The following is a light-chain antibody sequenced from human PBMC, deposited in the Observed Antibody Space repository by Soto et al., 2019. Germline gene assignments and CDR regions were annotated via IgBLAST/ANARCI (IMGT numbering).Light chain of an antibody. Sequence: IQMTQSPSSLSASVGDRVTITCRASQSITSHLHWYQQKLGKAPKLLIYDDSSLESGVPSRFSGSGSGTEFTLTISSLQPDDFATYFCQQYNSYPITFGQGTRLEIK. CDR3: QQYNSYPIT. CDR2: DDS. J-gene: IGKJ5*01. CDR1: QSITSH. V-gene: IGKV1-13*02.